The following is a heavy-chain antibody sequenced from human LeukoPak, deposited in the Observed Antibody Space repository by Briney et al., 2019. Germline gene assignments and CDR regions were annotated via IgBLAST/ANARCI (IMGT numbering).Heavy chain of an antibody. CDR2: IYHSGST. CDR3: AHYGDYSGVWFDP. V-gene: IGHV4-38-2*01. D-gene: IGHD4-17*01. J-gene: IGHJ5*02. CDR1: GYSISSGYY. Sequence: PSETLSLTCAVSGYSISSGYYWGWIRQPPGKGLEWIGTIYHSGSTYYNPSLKSRVSISVDTSKNQFSLKLSSVTAADTAVYYRAHYGDYSGVWFDPWGQGTLVTVSS.